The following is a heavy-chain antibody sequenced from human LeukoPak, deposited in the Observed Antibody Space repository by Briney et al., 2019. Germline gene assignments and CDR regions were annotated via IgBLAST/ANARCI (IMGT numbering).Heavy chain of an antibody. Sequence: SETLSLTCTVSGGSISSHYWSWIRQPPGKGLEWIGYIYYSGSTNYNPSLKSRVTISVDTSKNQFSLKLSSVTAADTAGYYCARGSLPGAFDIWGQGTMVTVSS. CDR3: ARGSLPGAFDI. V-gene: IGHV4-59*11. J-gene: IGHJ3*02. CDR1: GGSISSHY. CDR2: IYYSGST.